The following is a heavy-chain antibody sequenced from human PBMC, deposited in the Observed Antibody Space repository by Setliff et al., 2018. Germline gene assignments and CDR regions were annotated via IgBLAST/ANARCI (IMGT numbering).Heavy chain of an antibody. CDR1: GYTFTGYY. D-gene: IGHD4-17*01. J-gene: IGHJ1*01. Sequence: GASVKVSCKASGYTFTGYYIHWVRQAPGQGLEYMGWINPDSGDTHSAQKFQGRVTMTRDTSINTAYMELGSLRSDDTAVYYCVRDAGWQYDDYAGVYFPHWGQGTLVTVSS. CDR2: INPDSGDT. CDR3: VRDAGWQYDDYAGVYFPH. V-gene: IGHV1-2*02.